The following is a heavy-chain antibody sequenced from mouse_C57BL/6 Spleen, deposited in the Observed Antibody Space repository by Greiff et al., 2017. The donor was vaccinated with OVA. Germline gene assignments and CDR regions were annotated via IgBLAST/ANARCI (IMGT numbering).Heavy chain of an antibody. CDR3: LRGFITTNDFDY. CDR2: IYPGDGDT. V-gene: IGHV1-82*01. J-gene: IGHJ2*01. D-gene: IGHD1-1*01. Sequence: QVQLQQSGPELVKPGASVTISCKASGYAFSSSWMNWVKQRPGQGLEWIGRIYPGDGDTNYNGKFKGKATLTADKSSSTAYMQLSSLTSKDSAVDFCLRGFITTNDFDYWGQGTTLTVSS. CDR1: GYAFSSSW.